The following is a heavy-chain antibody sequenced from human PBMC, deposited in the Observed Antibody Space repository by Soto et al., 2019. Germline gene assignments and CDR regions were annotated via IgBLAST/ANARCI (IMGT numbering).Heavy chain of an antibody. Sequence: QVQLVQSGAEVKKPGASVKVSCKASGYTFTSYGISWVRQAPGQGLEWMGWISAYNGNTNYAQKLQGRVTMTTDTSTSTAYMELRSLRSDDTAVYYCARVRIPQGIAVSYYYYYMDVWGRGTTVTVSS. CDR2: ISAYNGNT. V-gene: IGHV1-18*01. J-gene: IGHJ6*03. CDR3: ARVRIPQGIAVSYYYYYMDV. CDR1: GYTFTSYG. D-gene: IGHD6-19*01.